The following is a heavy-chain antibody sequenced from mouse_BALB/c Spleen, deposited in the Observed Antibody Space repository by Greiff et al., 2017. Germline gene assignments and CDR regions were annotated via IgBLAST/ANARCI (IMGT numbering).Heavy chain of an antibody. V-gene: IGHV14-4*02. CDR3: NAGRRGYYYAMDY. D-gene: IGHD3-3*01. J-gene: IGHJ4*01. CDR2: IDPENGDT. CDR1: GFNIKDYY. Sequence: VQLQQSGAELVRSGASVKLSCTASGFNIKDYYMHWVKQRPEQGLEWIGWIDPENGDTEYAPKFQGKATMTADTSSNTAYLQLSSLTSEDTAIYYCNAGRRGYYYAMDYWGQGTSVTVSS.